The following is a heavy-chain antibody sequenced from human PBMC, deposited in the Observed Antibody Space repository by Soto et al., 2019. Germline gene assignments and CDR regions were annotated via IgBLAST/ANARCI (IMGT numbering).Heavy chain of an antibody. V-gene: IGHV3-23*01. J-gene: IGHJ3*02. CDR2: ISATVGTT. CDR3: AAGRGEDGYNFWAFDI. D-gene: IGHD5-12*01. CDR1: EFTFSNYA. Sequence: GGSLRLSCAASEFTFSNYAMSWVRQTPEKGLEWVSAISATVGTTYYADSVKGRFTISRDNSKNTLSLQMNNLRAADTAVYYCAAGRGEDGYNFWAFDIWGQGTMVTVSS.